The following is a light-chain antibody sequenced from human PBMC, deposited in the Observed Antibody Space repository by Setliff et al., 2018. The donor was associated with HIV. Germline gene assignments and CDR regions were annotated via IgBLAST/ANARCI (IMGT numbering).Light chain of an antibody. CDR1: SSDVGGYDY. CDR3: CSYAGTKNFG. J-gene: IGLJ1*01. Sequence: QSALTQPRSVSGSPGQSVTISCSGTSSDVGGYDYVSWYQQHPGKAPKLIIYDVTKRPAGVPDRFSGSKSGNTASLTISGLQGDDEADYYCCSYAGTKNFGVGIGTKV. V-gene: IGLV2-11*01. CDR2: DVT.